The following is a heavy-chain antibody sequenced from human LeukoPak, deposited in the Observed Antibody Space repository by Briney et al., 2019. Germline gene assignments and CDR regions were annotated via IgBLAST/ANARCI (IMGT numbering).Heavy chain of an antibody. Sequence: GTSVKVSCKASGFTFTSSAVQWVRQARGQRLEWIGWIVVGSGNTNYAQKFQERVTITRDMSTSTAYMELSSLRSEDTVVYYCAAVGWEYSSSPLPMDVWGQGTTVTVSS. CDR1: GFTFTSSA. D-gene: IGHD6-6*01. CDR2: IVVGSGNT. V-gene: IGHV1-58*01. CDR3: AAVGWEYSSSPLPMDV. J-gene: IGHJ6*02.